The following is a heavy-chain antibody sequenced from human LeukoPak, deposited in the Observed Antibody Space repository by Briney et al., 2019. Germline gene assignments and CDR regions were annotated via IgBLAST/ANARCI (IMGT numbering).Heavy chain of an antibody. J-gene: IGHJ3*02. CDR3: ARGGGAFDI. V-gene: IGHV4-39*07. D-gene: IGHD3-16*01. Sequence: PSETLSLTCTVSGGSISSSSYYWGWIRQPPGKGLEWIGYIYHSGSTYYNPSLKSRVTISVDRSKNQFSLKLSSVTAADTAVYYCARGGGAFDIWGQGTMVTVSS. CDR2: IYHSGST. CDR1: GGSISSSSYY.